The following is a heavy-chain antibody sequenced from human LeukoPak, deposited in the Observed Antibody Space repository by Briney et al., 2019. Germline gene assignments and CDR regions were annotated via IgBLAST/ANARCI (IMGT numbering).Heavy chain of an antibody. Sequence: GGSLRLSCEASGFTFGNYEMNWVRQAPGKGLEWVSHISSSGSTINYADSVKGRFTISRDNAKKSLHLQMNSLRVEDTAVYYCATRRGYYWGQGTLVTVSS. CDR2: ISSSGSTI. J-gene: IGHJ4*02. CDR1: GFTFGNYE. CDR3: ATRRGYY. V-gene: IGHV3-48*03.